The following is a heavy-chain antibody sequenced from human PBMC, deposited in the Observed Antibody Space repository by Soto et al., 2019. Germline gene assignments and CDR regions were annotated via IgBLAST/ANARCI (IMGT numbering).Heavy chain of an antibody. CDR3: AAHDSGGYYAEY. D-gene: IGHD3-22*01. J-gene: IGHJ4*02. CDR1: GDSVTISDYY. V-gene: IGHV4-39*01. CDR2: IHYSGST. Sequence: QLQLQESGPGLVKPSETLSLTCTVSGDSVTISDYYWGWIRQPPGKGLEWIGSIHYSGSTYYNPFRKGRGTRTRETSKEAFPLKLTSVTAADAAVYYCAAHDSGGYYAEYWGQGTLVTVSA.